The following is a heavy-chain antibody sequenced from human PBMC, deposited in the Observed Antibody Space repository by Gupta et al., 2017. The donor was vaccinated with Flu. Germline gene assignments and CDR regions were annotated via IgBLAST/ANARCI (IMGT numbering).Heavy chain of an antibody. CDR1: GVTFSTYS. CDR3: ATIVGAP. CDR2: ISTGSTDI. Sequence: ASGVTFSTYSMNWVRQAPGKGLEWVSSISTGSTDIYYEDSVKGRFTISRDNAKNSLYLQMNSLRAEDTAGYYCATIVGAPWGQGTLVTVSS. V-gene: IGHV3-21*01. J-gene: IGHJ5*02. D-gene: IGHD1-26*01.